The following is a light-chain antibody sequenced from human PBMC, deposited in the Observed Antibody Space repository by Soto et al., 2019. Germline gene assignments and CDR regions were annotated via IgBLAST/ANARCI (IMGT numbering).Light chain of an antibody. Sequence: DIQMTQSPSTLSASVGDRVTITCRASQSISSWLAWYQQKPWKAPKLLIYKASSLESGVPSRFSGSGSGTEFTLTISSLQPDDFATYYCQQYNSYSWRFGQGTKLEIK. J-gene: IGKJ1*01. CDR3: QQYNSYSWR. CDR2: KAS. CDR1: QSISSW. V-gene: IGKV1-5*03.